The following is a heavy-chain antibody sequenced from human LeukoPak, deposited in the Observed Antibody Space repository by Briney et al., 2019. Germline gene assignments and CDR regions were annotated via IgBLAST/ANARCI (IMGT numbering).Heavy chain of an antibody. Sequence: ASVKVSCKPSGGTFSIYAISWVRQAPGQGLEWMGGIIPIFGTANYAQKFQGRVTITAGKSTSTAYMELSSLRSEDTAMYYCARVGSRHCSSTSCLDYWGQGTLVTVSS. J-gene: IGHJ4*02. CDR1: GGTFSIYA. CDR2: IIPIFGTA. V-gene: IGHV1-69*06. D-gene: IGHD2-2*01. CDR3: ARVGSRHCSSTSCLDY.